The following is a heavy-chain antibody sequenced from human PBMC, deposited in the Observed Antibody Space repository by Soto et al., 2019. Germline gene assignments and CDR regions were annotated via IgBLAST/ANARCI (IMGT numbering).Heavy chain of an antibody. J-gene: IGHJ6*02. CDR1: GYTFTGYY. V-gene: IGHV1-2*02. D-gene: IGHD3-10*01. CDR3: ARDRVVRGVIIYYYGMDV. Sequence: ASVKGSCKASGYTFTGYYMHWVRQAPGQGLEWMGWINPNSGGTNYAQKFQGRVTMTRDTSISTAYMELSRLRSDDTAVYYCARDRVVRGVIIYYYGMDVWGQGTTVTVSS. CDR2: INPNSGGT.